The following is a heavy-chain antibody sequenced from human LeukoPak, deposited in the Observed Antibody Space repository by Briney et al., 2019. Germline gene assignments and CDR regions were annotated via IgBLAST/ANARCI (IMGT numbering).Heavy chain of an antibody. D-gene: IGHD3-3*01. Sequence: SETLSLTCAVYGGSFSGYYWSWIRQPPGKGLEWIGEINHSGSTNYNPSLKSRVTITVDTSKNQFSLKLSSVIAADTATDYCARRLFGVVYYNWFDPWGQGSLVTVSS. CDR2: INHSGST. J-gene: IGHJ5*02. CDR1: GGSFSGYY. CDR3: ARRLFGVVYYNWFDP. V-gene: IGHV4-34*01.